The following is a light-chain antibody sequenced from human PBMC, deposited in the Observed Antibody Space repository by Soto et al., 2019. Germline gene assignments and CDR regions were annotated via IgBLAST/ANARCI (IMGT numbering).Light chain of an antibody. Sequence: SVLTQPRSVSGSPGQSVTISCSGTSSDVGGYEYVSWYQQHPGKAPTLIIYHVAQRPSGVPDRFSASKSGTTASLTISGLQAEDEAEYFCCSYAAGQTLVFGGGTQLTVL. CDR3: CSYAAGQTLV. J-gene: IGLJ2*01. CDR1: SSDVGGYEY. V-gene: IGLV2-11*01. CDR2: HVA.